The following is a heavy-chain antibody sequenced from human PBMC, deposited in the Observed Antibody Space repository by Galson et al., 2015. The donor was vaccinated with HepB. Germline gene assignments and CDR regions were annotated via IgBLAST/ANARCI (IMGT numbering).Heavy chain of an antibody. CDR1: GFTVSSNY. V-gene: IGHV3-66*01. CDR2: IYSGGST. J-gene: IGHJ5*02. CDR3: ARGSCSGGSCYSRWFDP. D-gene: IGHD2-15*01. Sequence: LRLSCAASGFTVSSNYMSWVRQAPGKGLDWFSVIYSGGSTYYADSVKGRFTISRDNSKNTLYLQMNSLRAEDTAVYYYARGSCSGGSCYSRWFDPWGQGTLVTVSS.